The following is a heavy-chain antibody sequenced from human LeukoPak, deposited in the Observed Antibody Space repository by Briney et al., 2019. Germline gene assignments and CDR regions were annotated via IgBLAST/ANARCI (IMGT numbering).Heavy chain of an antibody. CDR3: VITHSSGYYYFDS. V-gene: IGHV3-74*01. CDR1: GFTFRSHW. Sequence: GGSVTLSCAASGFTFRSHWMHWVRQAPGKGLIWVSRIDGDESATYYGDSVKGRFTISRDNAKNTLYLQMNSLRVEDTAVYYCVITHSSGYYYFDSWGQGTLVTVSS. J-gene: IGHJ4*02. CDR2: IDGDESAT. D-gene: IGHD3-22*01.